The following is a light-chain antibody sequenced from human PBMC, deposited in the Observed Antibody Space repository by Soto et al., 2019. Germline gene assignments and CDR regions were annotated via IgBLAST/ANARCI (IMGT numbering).Light chain of an antibody. CDR1: SDVGAYRY. V-gene: IGLV2-14*01. Sequence: QSALTQPASVSGSPGQSITISCTGSDVGAYRYVSWYQQHPGKAPRLMIYDVSNRPSGVSDRFSGSKSGNTASLTISGLPPEDEAYFFCSSYTGGNARVVFGGGTKLTVL. CDR3: SSYTGGNARVV. J-gene: IGLJ2*01. CDR2: DVS.